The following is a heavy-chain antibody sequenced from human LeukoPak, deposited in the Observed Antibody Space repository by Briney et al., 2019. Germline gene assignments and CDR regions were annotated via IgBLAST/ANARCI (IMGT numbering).Heavy chain of an antibody. D-gene: IGHD3-22*01. CDR1: GGSISSYY. CDR2: IYYSGST. Sequence: SETLSLTCTVSGGSISSYYWSWIRQPPGKGLEWIGYIYYSGSTNYNPSLKSRVTISVDTSKNQFSLKLSSVTAADTAVYYCARLSYDSSGLDTFDIWGQGTMVIVSS. J-gene: IGHJ3*02. CDR3: ARLSYDSSGLDTFDI. V-gene: IGHV4-59*08.